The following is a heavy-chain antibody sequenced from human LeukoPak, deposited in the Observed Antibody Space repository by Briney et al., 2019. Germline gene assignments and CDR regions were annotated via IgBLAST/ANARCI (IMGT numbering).Heavy chain of an antibody. D-gene: IGHD2/OR15-2a*01. V-gene: IGHV1-2*06. CDR3: ARIRSRSSNIYYFDY. CDR2: INPNSGGT. CDR1: GYTFTGYY. J-gene: IGHJ4*02. Sequence: GASVKVSCKASGYTFTGYYMHWVRQAPGQGLGWMGRINPNSGGTNYAQKFQGRVTMTRDTSISTAYMELSRLRSDDTAVYYCARIRSRSSNIYYFDYWGQGTLVTVSS.